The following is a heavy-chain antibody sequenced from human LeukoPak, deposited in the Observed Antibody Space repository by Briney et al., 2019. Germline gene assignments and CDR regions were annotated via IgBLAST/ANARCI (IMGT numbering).Heavy chain of an antibody. D-gene: IGHD1-20*01. CDR2: IGGHVHST. Sequence: GGSLRLSCAASGFTFRNSAMSWVRQAPGTGLEWVSSIGGHVHSTYYADSVIGRFTISRDGSKNTLYLQMNSLRADDTAIYYCANHRTPDRYHWNYFDYWGQGTLVTVSS. CDR3: ANHRTPDRYHWNYFDY. V-gene: IGHV3-23*01. CDR1: GFTFRNSA. J-gene: IGHJ4*02.